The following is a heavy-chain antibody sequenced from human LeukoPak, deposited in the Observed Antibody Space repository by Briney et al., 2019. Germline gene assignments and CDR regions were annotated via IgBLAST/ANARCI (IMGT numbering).Heavy chain of an antibody. Sequence: GGSLRLSCAASGFTFSSYAMHWVRQAPGKGLEYVSAISSNGGSTYYANSVKGRFTISRDNAKNSLYLQMNSLRAEDTAVYYCARGGAAMVNYWGQGTLVTVSS. D-gene: IGHD5-18*01. CDR1: GFTFSSYA. CDR3: ARGGAAMVNY. CDR2: ISSNGGST. J-gene: IGHJ4*02. V-gene: IGHV3-64*01.